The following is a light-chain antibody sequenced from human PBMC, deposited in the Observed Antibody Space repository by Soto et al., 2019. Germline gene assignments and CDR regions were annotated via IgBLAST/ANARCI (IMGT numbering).Light chain of an antibody. CDR1: QSIMTH. Sequence: DIQMTQSPSSLSASVGDRVTITCRASQSIMTHLNWYQHKSGKAPKLLIYTASNLHSGVPSRFSGSGSGTDFTLTFSSLQADDFATYYCQQSYNTPRTFGQGTKVEI. CDR2: TAS. CDR3: QQSYNTPRT. J-gene: IGKJ1*01. V-gene: IGKV1-39*01.